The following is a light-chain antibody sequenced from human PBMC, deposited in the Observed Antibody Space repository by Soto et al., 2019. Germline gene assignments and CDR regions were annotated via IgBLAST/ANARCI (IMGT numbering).Light chain of an antibody. V-gene: IGKV3-15*01. Sequence: EIVITQSPATPSVSIGERATLSCRASQRVSRNLARFHQQPGPALRLLIYGSSTRATGIPARFSGSGSGTEFTLTISSLQSEDFAFYYCQHYNNRPRTFGQGTKVDIK. CDR3: QHYNNRPRT. J-gene: IGKJ1*01. CDR2: GSS. CDR1: QRVSRN.